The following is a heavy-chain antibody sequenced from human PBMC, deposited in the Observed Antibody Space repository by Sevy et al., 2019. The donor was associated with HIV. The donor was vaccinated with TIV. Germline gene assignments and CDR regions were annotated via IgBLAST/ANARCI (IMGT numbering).Heavy chain of an antibody. CDR2: IWHDGTKK. Sequence: RGSLRLSCAASGFIFSNFGINWVRQAPGKGLEWVAIIWHDGTKKHYLESVKGRFTISRDNSKNTVYLQMNSLRVEDSGTYYCVRVTPDEDGTTLDAWGLGTLVTVSS. J-gene: IGHJ5*02. CDR3: VRVTPDEDGTTLDA. CDR1: GFIFSNFG. D-gene: IGHD4-4*01. V-gene: IGHV3-33*01.